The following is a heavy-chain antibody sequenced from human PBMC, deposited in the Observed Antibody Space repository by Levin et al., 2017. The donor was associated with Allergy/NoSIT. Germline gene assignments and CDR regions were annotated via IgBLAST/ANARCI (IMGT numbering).Heavy chain of an antibody. V-gene: IGHV3-13*01. D-gene: IGHD3-10*01. CDR1: GFTFSSYD. CDR2: IGTAGDT. Sequence: GGSLRLSCAASGFTFSSYDMHWVRQATGKGLEWVSAIGTAGDTYYPGSVKGRFTISRENAKNSLYLQMNSLRAGDTAVYYCARVRFGEIADYGMDVWGQGTTVTVSS. CDR3: ARVRFGEIADYGMDV. J-gene: IGHJ6*02.